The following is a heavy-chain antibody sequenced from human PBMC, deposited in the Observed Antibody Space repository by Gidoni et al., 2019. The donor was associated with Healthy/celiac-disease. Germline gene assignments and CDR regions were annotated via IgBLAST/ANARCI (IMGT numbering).Heavy chain of an antibody. CDR2: IYYSGST. CDR1: GGSISSSSYY. D-gene: IGHD6-6*01. J-gene: IGHJ5*02. CDR3: ARHVVVYSSSSSWFDP. Sequence: QLQLQESGPGLVKPSETLSLTCTVSGGSISSSSYYWGWIRQPPGKGLEWIGSIYYSGSTYYNPSLKSRVTISVDTSKNQFSLKLSSVTAADTAVYYCARHVVVYSSSSSWFDPWGQGTLVTVSS. V-gene: IGHV4-39*01.